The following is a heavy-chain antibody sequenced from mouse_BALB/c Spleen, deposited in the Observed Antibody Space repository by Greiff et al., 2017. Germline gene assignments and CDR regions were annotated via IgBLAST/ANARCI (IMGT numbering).Heavy chain of an antibody. CDR2: ISSGGST. V-gene: IGHV5-6-5*01. CDR1: GFTFSSYA. CDR3: ARGRDYGSPFDY. D-gene: IGHD1-1*01. J-gene: IGHJ2*01. Sequence: EVKLMESGGGLVKPGGSLKLSCAASGFTFSSYAMSWVRQTPEKRLECVASISSGGSTYYPDSVKGRFTISRDNARNILYLQMSSLRSEDTAMYYCARGRDYGSPFDYWGQGTTLTVSS.